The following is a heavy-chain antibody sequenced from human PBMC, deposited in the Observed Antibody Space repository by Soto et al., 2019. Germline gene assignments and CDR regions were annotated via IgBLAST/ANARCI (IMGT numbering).Heavy chain of an antibody. CDR1: GGTFSSYA. V-gene: IGHV1-69*12. CDR2: IIPIFGTA. CDR3: AGDWPPYGSGDNWFDT. D-gene: IGHD6-19*01. J-gene: IGHJ5*02. Sequence: QVQLVQSGAEVKKPGSSVKVSCKASGGTFSSYAISWVRQAPGQGLEWMGGIIPIFGTANYAQKFQGRVTFTADEXTXKAYMELSSLRSEGTAVYYFAGDWPPYGSGDNWFDTWGQGTLVTVSS.